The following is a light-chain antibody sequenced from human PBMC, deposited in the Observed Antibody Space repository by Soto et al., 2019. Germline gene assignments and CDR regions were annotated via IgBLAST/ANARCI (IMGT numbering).Light chain of an antibody. J-gene: IGLJ3*02. CDR2: SNN. Sequence: QSVLTQPPSVSGTPGQRVTISCSGSSSNIGSNTVNWYQQLPGTAPKLLIYSNNKRPSGVPDRFSGSKSGTSASLAISGLQSEDEADYYCEAWDDSLNAWVFGGGTKLTVL. CDR1: SSNIGSNT. V-gene: IGLV1-44*01. CDR3: EAWDDSLNAWV.